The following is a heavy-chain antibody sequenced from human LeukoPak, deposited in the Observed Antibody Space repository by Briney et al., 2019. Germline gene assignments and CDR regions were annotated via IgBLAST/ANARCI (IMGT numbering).Heavy chain of an antibody. J-gene: IGHJ4*02. Sequence: ASVKVSCRSSGYTFTTYGITWVRQAPGQGLEWMGWISTYNGNTNYAQKLQGRVTMTTDTSTSTAYMELRSLRSDDTAMYYCARDTGGSYYGYFDYWGQGTLVTVSS. CDR3: ARDTGGSYYGYFDY. CDR2: ISTYNGNT. V-gene: IGHV1-18*01. CDR1: GYTFTTYG. D-gene: IGHD1-26*01.